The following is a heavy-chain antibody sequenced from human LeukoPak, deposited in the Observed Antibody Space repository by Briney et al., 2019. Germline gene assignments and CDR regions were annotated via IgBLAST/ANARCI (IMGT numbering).Heavy chain of an antibody. CDR1: GGTFSSYA. D-gene: IGHD1-26*01. CDR2: IIPILGIA. J-gene: IGHJ4*02. V-gene: IGHV1-69*04. CDR3: ARDLGYIVGATPYYFDY. Sequence: SVKVSCKASGGTFSSYAISWVRQAPGQGLEWMGRIIPILGIANYAQKFQGRVTITADKSTSTAYMELSSLRSEDTAVYYCARDLGYIVGATPYYFDYWGQGTLVTVSS.